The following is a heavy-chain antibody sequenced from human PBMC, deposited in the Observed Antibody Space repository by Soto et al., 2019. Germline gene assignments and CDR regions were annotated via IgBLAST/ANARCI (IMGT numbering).Heavy chain of an antibody. V-gene: IGHV3-30*18. CDR3: AKDFGGTVVTPLDP. CDR2: ISYDGSNK. D-gene: IGHD2-21*02. Sequence: GGSLRLSCAASGFTFSSYGMHWVRQAPGKGLEWVAVISYDGSNKYYADSVKGRFTISRDNSKNTLYLQMNSLRAEDTAVYYCAKDFGGTVVTPLDPWGQGTLVTVSS. J-gene: IGHJ5*02. CDR1: GFTFSSYG.